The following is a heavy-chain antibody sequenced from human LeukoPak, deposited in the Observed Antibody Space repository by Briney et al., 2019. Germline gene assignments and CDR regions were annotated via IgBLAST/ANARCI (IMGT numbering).Heavy chain of an antibody. D-gene: IGHD6-13*01. CDR1: GFTFSSYG. CDR3: AKDLKYSSSWYVRGFDY. Sequence: PGRSLRLSCAASGFTFSSYGMHWVRQAPDKGLEWVAVIWYDGSNKYYVDSVKGRFTISRDNSKNTLYLQMNSLRAEDTAVYYCAKDLKYSSSWYVRGFDYWGQGSLVTVSS. J-gene: IGHJ4*02. CDR2: IWYDGSNK. V-gene: IGHV3-33*03.